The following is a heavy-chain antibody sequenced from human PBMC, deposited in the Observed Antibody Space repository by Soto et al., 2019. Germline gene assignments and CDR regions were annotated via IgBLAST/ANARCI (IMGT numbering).Heavy chain of an antibody. CDR3: AAAYSSSYFDY. D-gene: IGHD6-13*01. CDR1: GFTFSSYS. CDR2: ISSSSSYI. Sequence: GGSLRLSCAASGFTFSSYSMNWVRQAPGKGLEWVSSISSSSSYIYYADSVKGQFTISRDNAKNSLYLQMNSLRAEDTAVYYCAAAYSSSYFDYWGQGTLVTVSS. V-gene: IGHV3-21*01. J-gene: IGHJ4*02.